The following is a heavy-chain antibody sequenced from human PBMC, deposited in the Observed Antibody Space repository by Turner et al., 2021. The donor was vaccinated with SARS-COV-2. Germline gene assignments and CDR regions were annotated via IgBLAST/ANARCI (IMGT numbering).Heavy chain of an antibody. D-gene: IGHD6-13*01. CDR3: AKDLVRIAAAGLDY. V-gene: IGHV3-23*04. J-gene: IGHJ4*02. CDR1: GFIFNNYA. CDR2: ISGSGGNT. Sequence: VQLVESGGGLVKPGGSLRLSCAASGFIFNNYAMSWVRQAPGKGLEWVAAISGSGGNTYYADSAKGRFTISRDNSKNTQYLQMNSLRAEDTALYYCAKDLVRIAAAGLDYWGQGTLVTVSS.